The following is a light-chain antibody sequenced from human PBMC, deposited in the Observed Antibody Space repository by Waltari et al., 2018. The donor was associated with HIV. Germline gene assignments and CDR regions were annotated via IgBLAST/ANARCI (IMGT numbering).Light chain of an antibody. CDR1: QSVSSN. V-gene: IGKV3D-15*01. J-gene: IGKJ1*01. CDR2: GAS. CDR3: QQYNNRPWT. Sequence: EIVMTQSPATLSVSPGERATLSCRASQSVSSNLAWYKQKPGQAPRLLMYGASTRATGIPARFSGSGSGTEFTLTISSLQSEDFAVYYCQQYNNRPWTFGQGTTVEIK.